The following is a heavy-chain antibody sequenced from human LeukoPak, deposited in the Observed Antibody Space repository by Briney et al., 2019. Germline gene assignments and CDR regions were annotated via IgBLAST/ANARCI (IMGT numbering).Heavy chain of an antibody. D-gene: IGHD3-10*01. CDR3: ASFHSGSEEFDY. V-gene: IGHV1-69*13. J-gene: IGHJ4*02. Sequence: SVKVSCKASGGTFSSYSISWVRQAPGQGLEWMGGIIPIFGTANYAQKFQGRGTITADESTSTAYMELSSLRAEDTAVYYCASFHSGSEEFDYWGQGTLVTVSS. CDR1: GGTFSSYS. CDR2: IIPIFGTA.